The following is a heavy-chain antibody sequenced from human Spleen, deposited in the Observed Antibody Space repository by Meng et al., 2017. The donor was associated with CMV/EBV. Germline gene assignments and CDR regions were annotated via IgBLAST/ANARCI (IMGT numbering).Heavy chain of an antibody. V-gene: IGHV4-61*01. CDR1: FGSVNSGSYY. Sequence: SETLSLTCSVSFGSVNSGSYYWNWVRQSPGKGLEWIGYIYDIGITNYNPSLKSQVTISMDTSKNQFSLNLSSMTTVDTAVYYCARANSGSHHNWFDPWGQGTLVTVSS. D-gene: IGHD1-26*01. J-gene: IGHJ5*02. CDR2: IYDIGIT. CDR3: ARANSGSHHNWFDP.